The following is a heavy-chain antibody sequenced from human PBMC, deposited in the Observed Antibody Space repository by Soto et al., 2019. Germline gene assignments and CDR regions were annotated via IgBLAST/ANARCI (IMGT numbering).Heavy chain of an antibody. CDR2: IDPNSGST. Sequence: ASVKVSCKASRYTFTTYDINWVRQAPGQGLEWLGWIDPNSGSTGYAQNFQGRITMTRNISRNTAHMELSSLQSEDTAVYYCARERKFDFWRKGLDVWGQGTTVTVSS. CDR3: ARERKFDFWRKGLDV. V-gene: IGHV1-8*01. CDR1: RYTFTTYD. D-gene: IGHD3-3*01. J-gene: IGHJ6*02.